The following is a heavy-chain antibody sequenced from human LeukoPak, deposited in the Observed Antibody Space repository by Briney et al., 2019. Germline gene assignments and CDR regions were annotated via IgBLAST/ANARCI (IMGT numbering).Heavy chain of an antibody. Sequence: SETLSLTCTVSGGPISSSSYYWGWIRQPPGKGLEWIGSIYYSGSTYYNPSLKSRVTISVDTSKNQFSLKLSSVTAADTAAYYCASFYYYGSGSYSLYNWFDPWGQGTLVTVSS. CDR3: ASFYYYGSGSYSLYNWFDP. CDR2: IYYSGST. V-gene: IGHV4-39*01. D-gene: IGHD3-10*01. J-gene: IGHJ5*02. CDR1: GGPISSSSYY.